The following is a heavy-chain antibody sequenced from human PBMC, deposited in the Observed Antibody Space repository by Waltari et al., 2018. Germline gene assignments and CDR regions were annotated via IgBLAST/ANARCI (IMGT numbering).Heavy chain of an antibody. Sequence: QVQLEQSGAEVRKPGASVKVACKVSEYTLSKLSIDWVRQIPGKGLARKFQGRVTVTEDTLTNTAYMEMSSLRSEDTAIDYCVTRIKAVVQGVIIVEGPPPNWFDPWGPGTQVTVSS. J-gene: IGHJ5*02. CDR1: EYTLSKLS. CDR3: VTRIKAVVQGVIIVEGPPPNWFDP. D-gene: IGHD3-10*02. V-gene: IGHV1-24*01.